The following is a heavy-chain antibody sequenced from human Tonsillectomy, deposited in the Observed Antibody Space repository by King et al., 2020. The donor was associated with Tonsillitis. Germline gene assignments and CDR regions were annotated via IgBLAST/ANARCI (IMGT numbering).Heavy chain of an antibody. D-gene: IGHD3-10*01. CDR3: AGLWFGELDAFDI. CDR2: ISSSSSTI. CDR1: GFTFSSYS. Sequence: VQLVESGGGLVQPGGSLRLSCAASGFTFSSYSMNWVRQAPGKGLEWVSYISSSSSTIYYADSVKGRFTISRENAKNSLYLQMNSLRAEDTAVYYCAGLWFGELDAFDIWGQGTMVTVSS. J-gene: IGHJ3*02. V-gene: IGHV3-48*01.